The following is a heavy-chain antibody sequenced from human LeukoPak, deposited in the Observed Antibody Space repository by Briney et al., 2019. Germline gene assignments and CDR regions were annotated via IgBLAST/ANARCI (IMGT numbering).Heavy chain of an antibody. J-gene: IGHJ6*02. CDR2: ISGSGGST. D-gene: IGHD4-17*01. CDR1: GFTFSSYA. Sequence: PGGSLRLSCAASGFTFSSYAMSWVRQAPGKGLEWVSAISGSGGSTYYADSVKGRFTISRDNSKNTLYLQMNSLRAEDTAVYYCALPGTVTRSWDYYGMDVWGQGTTVTVSS. V-gene: IGHV3-23*01. CDR3: ALPGTVTRSWDYYGMDV.